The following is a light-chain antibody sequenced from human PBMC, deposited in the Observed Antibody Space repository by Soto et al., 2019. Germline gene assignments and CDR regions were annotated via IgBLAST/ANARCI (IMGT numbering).Light chain of an antibody. CDR3: TSYTTRTALV. CDR2: EVT. V-gene: IGLV2-18*02. J-gene: IGLJ3*02. Sequence: QSALTQLPSVSGSPGQSVTISCIGTSSDIGSYDRVSWYQQSPGTAPKLIIYEVTNRPSGVAGRFSGSKSGNTASLTISGLQAEDEADYYCTSYTTRTALVFGGGTKVTVL. CDR1: SSDIGSYDR.